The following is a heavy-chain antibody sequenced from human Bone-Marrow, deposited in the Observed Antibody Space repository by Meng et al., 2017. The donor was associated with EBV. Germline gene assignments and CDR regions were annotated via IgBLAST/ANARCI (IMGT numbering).Heavy chain of an antibody. Sequence: QVQGWQSGAEVKRPGSWVKVSCKASGGAFINSAISWVRQAPGQGLEWMGGFIPILGTPNYAQKYQDRVTITADESTSTAYMELSGLRSEDTAVYYCARESGRGYTPDFWGQGTLVTVSS. D-gene: IGHD3-10*01. CDR2: FIPILGTP. CDR3: ARESGRGYTPDF. V-gene: IGHV1-69*01. CDR1: GGAFINSA. J-gene: IGHJ4*02.